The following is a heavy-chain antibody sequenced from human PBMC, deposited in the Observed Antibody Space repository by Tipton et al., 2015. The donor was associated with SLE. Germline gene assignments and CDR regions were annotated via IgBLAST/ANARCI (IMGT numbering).Heavy chain of an antibody. CDR2: GYYRGSA. Sequence: TLSLTCTVSGDSISNSEYYWGWFRLPLGKGLEWLGNGYYRGSAYYHPSLRSRLTISMDTSKNQFSLRLTSVTAADTAVYYCVRQRLWSDCWGQGNLVTVSS. CDR3: VRQRLWSDC. D-gene: IGHD2-21*01. J-gene: IGHJ4*02. V-gene: IGHV4-39*01. CDR1: GDSISNSEYY.